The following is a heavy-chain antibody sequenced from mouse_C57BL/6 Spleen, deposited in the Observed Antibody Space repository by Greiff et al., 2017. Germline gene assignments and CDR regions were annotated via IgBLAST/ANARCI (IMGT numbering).Heavy chain of an antibody. Sequence: EVQLVESGGGLVKPGGSLKLSCAASGFTFSSYAMSWVRQTPEKRLEWVAYISSGGDYIYYADTVKGRFTISRDNARNTLYLQMSSLKSEDTAMYYVTSDYYGSSSQWSIDVWGTGTSVTVSS. CDR3: TSDYYGSSSQWSIDV. CDR2: ISSGGDYI. V-gene: IGHV5-9-1*02. D-gene: IGHD1-1*01. J-gene: IGHJ1*03. CDR1: GFTFSSYA.